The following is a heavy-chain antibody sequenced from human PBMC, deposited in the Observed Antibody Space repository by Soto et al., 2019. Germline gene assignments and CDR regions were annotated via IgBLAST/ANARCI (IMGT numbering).Heavy chain of an antibody. J-gene: IGHJ5*02. CDR3: ARDWKGAEGFDP. D-gene: IGHD1-1*01. V-gene: IGHV1-18*01. CDR2: IGADNGDT. Sequence: QVQLVQSGAEVKKPGASVKVSCKASGYTFSTYGFSWVRQAPGQGLEWMGWIGADNGDTNYAQNFQGRVTMTTDTSTTTSYMESRRLTSDGSDVEFCARDWKGAEGFDPWGQGTLVPVSS. CDR1: GYTFSTYG.